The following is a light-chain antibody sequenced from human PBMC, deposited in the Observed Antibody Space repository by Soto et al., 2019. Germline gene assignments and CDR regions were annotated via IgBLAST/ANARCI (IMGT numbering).Light chain of an antibody. Sequence: DIQMTHSPSTLSGSVGDRVTITCRASQTISSWLAWYQQKPGKAPKLLIYKASTLKSGVPSRFSGSGSGTEFTLTITSLQPDDFATYYCQQYNSYSPTFGQGTKVDI. V-gene: IGKV1-5*03. CDR1: QTISSW. J-gene: IGKJ1*01. CDR2: KAS. CDR3: QQYNSYSPT.